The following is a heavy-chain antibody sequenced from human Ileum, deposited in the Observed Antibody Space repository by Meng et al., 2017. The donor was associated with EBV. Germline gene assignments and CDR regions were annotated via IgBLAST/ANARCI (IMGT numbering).Heavy chain of an antibody. V-gene: IGHV4-4*02. CDR2: IYHSGIT. Sequence: QVLLQEWGPGLVKPSGTPSLNCAVSGCSISSSNWWSWVRQPPGKGLEWIGKIYHSGITIYNPSLKSRVTMSVDNSKNQFSLKLNSMTAADTAVYYCARDPTGGEDHQRVWGQGTLVTVSS. CDR1: GCSISSSNW. J-gene: IGHJ4*02. CDR3: ARDPTGGEDHQRV. D-gene: IGHD1-14*01.